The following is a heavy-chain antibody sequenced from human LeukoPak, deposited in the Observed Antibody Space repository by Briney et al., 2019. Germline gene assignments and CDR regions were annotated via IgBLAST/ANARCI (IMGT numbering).Heavy chain of an antibody. D-gene: IGHD6-19*01. V-gene: IGHV4-59*01. CDR2: IYYSGST. CDR3: ARDHAVAGDPGPFDY. J-gene: IGHJ4*02. Sequence: TSETLSLTCAVYGGSFSGYYWSWIRQPPGKGLEWIGYIYYSGSTNYNPSLKSRVTISVDTSNNQFSLKLSSVTAADTAVYYCARDHAVAGDPGPFDYWGQGTLVTVSS. CDR1: GGSFSGYY.